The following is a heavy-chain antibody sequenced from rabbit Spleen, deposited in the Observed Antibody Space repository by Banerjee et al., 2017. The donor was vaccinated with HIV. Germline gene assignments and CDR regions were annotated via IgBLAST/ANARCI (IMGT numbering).Heavy chain of an antibody. CDR2: IYIGSVGNT. J-gene: IGHJ4*01. D-gene: IGHD6-1*01. Sequence: QQQLEESGGGLVKPGGILTLTCKASGIDFSNYNFICWVRQAPGKGLEWIACIYIGSVGNTYYAKWAKGRFTISKTSSTTVTLQMTSLTAADTATYFCVREAGYGGYGDGNLWGQGTLVTVS. CDR3: VREAGYGGYGDGNL. CDR1: GIDFSNYNF. V-gene: IGHV1S45*01.